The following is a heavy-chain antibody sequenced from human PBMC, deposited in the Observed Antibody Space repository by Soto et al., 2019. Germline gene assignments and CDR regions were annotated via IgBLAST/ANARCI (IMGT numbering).Heavy chain of an antibody. V-gene: IGHV4-30-4*01. Sequence: ILSRTCTVPGGDMSRGYVYCSWIRQPPGKGLEWIGYIYYSGSTYYNPSLKSRVTISVDTSKNQFSLKLSSVTAADTAVYYCASTGGLQTGAFDTWGQGTMVTVSS. CDR1: GGDMSRGYVY. CDR3: ASTGGLQTGAFDT. J-gene: IGHJ3*02. D-gene: IGHD7-27*01. CDR2: IYYSGST.